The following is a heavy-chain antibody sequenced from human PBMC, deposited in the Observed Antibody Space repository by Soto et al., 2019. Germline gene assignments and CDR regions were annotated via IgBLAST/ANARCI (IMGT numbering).Heavy chain of an antibody. CDR2: ISSSGSTI. CDR1: GVTFSDYY. V-gene: IGHV3-11*01. D-gene: IGHD3-16*01. J-gene: IGHJ3*02. Sequence: GPLSHCCSASGVTFSDYYMSWIRQAPGKGLEWVSYISSSGSTIYYADSVKGRFTISRDNAKNSLYLQMNSLRAEDTAVYYCARGGPPAFDIWGQGTMVTVSS. CDR3: ARGGPPAFDI.